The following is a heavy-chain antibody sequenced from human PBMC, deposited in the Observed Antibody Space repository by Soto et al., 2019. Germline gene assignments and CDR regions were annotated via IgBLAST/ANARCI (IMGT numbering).Heavy chain of an antibody. V-gene: IGHV3-7*01. CDR3: ATDYKGY. CDR1: TSTFSTYW. J-gene: IGHJ4*02. CDR2: IKQDGSEK. Sequence: EVQLVESGGGLVQPGGSLRLSYAASTSTFSTYWMSWVRQAPGKGLEWVANIKQDGSEKYYVDYVKGRFTISRDNVKNSLYLQMNSLRTEDTAVYYCATDYKGYWGQGTLVSVSS. D-gene: IGHD1-1*01.